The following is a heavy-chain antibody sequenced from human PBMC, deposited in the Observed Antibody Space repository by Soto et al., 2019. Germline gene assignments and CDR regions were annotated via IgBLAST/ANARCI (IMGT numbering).Heavy chain of an antibody. Sequence: QVQLQQWGAGLLKPSETLSLTCAVYGGSFSGYYWSWIRQPPRKGLEWVGEINNSDSTNSNPSLKTRVTKSVDTPKNQFSLKVSAVTAADSAVDYCASRGIVVVPAAMGDSDYWGQGTLVTVSS. CDR1: GGSFSGYY. CDR2: INNSDST. V-gene: IGHV4-34*01. CDR3: ASRGIVVVPAAMGDSDY. D-gene: IGHD2-2*01. J-gene: IGHJ4*02.